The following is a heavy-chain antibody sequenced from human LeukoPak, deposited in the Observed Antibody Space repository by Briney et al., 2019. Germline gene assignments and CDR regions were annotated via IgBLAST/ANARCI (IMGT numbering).Heavy chain of an antibody. J-gene: IGHJ4*02. Sequence: GASVKVSCKASGYTFTSYDINWVRQATGQGLEWMGWMNPNSGNTGYAQKFQGRVTITRNTSISTAYMELSSLRSEDTAVYYCARDLSYCGGDCPSANHWGQGTLVTVSS. D-gene: IGHD2-21*02. CDR3: ARDLSYCGGDCPSANH. V-gene: IGHV1-8*03. CDR1: GYTFTSYD. CDR2: MNPNSGNT.